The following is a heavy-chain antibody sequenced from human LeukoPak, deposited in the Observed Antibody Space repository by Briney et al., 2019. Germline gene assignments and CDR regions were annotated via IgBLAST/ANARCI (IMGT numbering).Heavy chain of an antibody. Sequence: GGSLRLSCAASGFTLSSYSINWVRQAPGKGLEWVSYISINSTIYQAKSVKGRFTVARDNAKNSLYLQMNSLRAEDTAVYYCSTAKFDSWGQGNLVTVSS. CDR2: ISINSTI. J-gene: IGHJ4*02. CDR1: GFTLSSYS. CDR3: STAKFDS. V-gene: IGHV3-48*01.